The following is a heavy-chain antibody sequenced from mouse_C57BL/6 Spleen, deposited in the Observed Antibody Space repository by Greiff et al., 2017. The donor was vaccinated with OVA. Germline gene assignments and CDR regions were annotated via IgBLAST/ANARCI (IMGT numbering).Heavy chain of an antibody. CDR1: GYTFTDYY. V-gene: IGHV1-26*01. D-gene: IGHD1-1*01. CDR3: ARYYFPY. CDR2: INPNNGGT. Sequence: VQLQQSGPELVKPGASVKISCKASGYTFTDYYMNWVKQSHGKSLEWIGDINPNNGGTSYNQKFKGKATLTVDKSSSTAYMELRSLTSEDSAVYYCARYYFPYWGQGTLVTVSA. J-gene: IGHJ3*01.